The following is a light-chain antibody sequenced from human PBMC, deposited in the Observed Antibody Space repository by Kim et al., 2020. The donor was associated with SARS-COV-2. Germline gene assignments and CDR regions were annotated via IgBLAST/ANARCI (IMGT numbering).Light chain of an antibody. CDR1: TTDVGSYNR. CDR2: EVT. CDR3: SSYTSSTTLL. Sequence: QSALTQPPSVSGSPGQSVTISCTGTTTDVGSYNRVSWYQQPPGTAPKLIIYEVTNRPSGVPDRFSGSKSGNTASLTISGLQAADEADYYCSSYTSSTTLLFGGGTQLTVL. V-gene: IGLV2-18*02. J-gene: IGLJ2*01.